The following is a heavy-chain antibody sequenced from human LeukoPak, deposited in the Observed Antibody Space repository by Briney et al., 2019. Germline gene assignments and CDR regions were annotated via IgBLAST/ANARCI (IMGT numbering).Heavy chain of an antibody. D-gene: IGHD4-17*01. Sequence: GGSLRLSCAASGFTVSSNYMSWVRQAPGKGLEWVAVISYDGSNKYYADSVKGRFTISRDNSKNTLYLQMNSLRAEDTAVYYCAKDLGGYGDPHDYWGQGTLVTVSS. V-gene: IGHV3-30*18. CDR1: GFTVSSNY. J-gene: IGHJ4*02. CDR2: ISYDGSNK. CDR3: AKDLGGYGDPHDY.